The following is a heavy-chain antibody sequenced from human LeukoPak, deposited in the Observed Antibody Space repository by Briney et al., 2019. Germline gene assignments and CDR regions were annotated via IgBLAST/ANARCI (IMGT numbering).Heavy chain of an antibody. V-gene: IGHV3-30-3*01. J-gene: IGHJ3*02. CDR2: ISYDGSNK. D-gene: IGHD1-14*01. Sequence: GGSLRLSCAASGFTFSSYATHWVRQAPGKGLEWVAVISYDGSNKYYADSVKGRFTISRDNSKNTLYLQMNSLRVEDTAAYYCARGGNAFDIWGQGTMVTVSS. CDR1: GFTFSSYA. CDR3: ARGGNAFDI.